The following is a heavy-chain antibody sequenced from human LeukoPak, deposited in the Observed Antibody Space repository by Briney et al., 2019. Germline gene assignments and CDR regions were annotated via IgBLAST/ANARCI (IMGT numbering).Heavy chain of an antibody. CDR1: GFTFSSYA. V-gene: IGHV3-23*01. CDR2: ISGSGGST. CDR3: ARLRIVGAGY. D-gene: IGHD1-26*01. J-gene: IGHJ4*02. Sequence: PGGSLRLSCAASGFTFSSYAMSWVRQAPGKGLEWVAAISGSGGSTYYADSVKGRFTISRDNSKNSLYLQMNSLRAEDTAVYYCARLRIVGAGYWGQGTLVTVSS.